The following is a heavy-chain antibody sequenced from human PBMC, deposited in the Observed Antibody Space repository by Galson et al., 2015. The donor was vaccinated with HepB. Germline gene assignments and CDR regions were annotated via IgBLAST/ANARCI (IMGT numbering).Heavy chain of an antibody. CDR1: GFTFSTYW. Sequence: SLRLSCAASGFTFSTYWMGWVRQAPGKGLEWVASIKEDGNDKYYVDSVKGRFTISRDNAENSLYLHMNSLRAEDTAVYYCARDQWRIFDYWGQGSLVTVSS. J-gene: IGHJ4*02. D-gene: IGHD2-8*01. V-gene: IGHV3-7*03. CDR2: IKEDGNDK. CDR3: ARDQWRIFDY.